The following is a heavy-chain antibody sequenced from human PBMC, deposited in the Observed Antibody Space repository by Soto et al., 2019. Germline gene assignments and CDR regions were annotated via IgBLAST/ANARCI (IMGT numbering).Heavy chain of an antibody. CDR1: GITVSSNY. Sequence: EVQLVESGGGLVQPGGSLRLSCAASGITVSSNYMSWVRQAPGKGLEWVSVIYSGGSTYYADSVKGRFTISRDNSKNTLYLQMNSLRAEDTAVYYCARDFGTEARHFDYWGQGTLVTVSS. D-gene: IGHD2-8*02. CDR3: ARDFGTEARHFDY. J-gene: IGHJ4*02. V-gene: IGHV3-66*01. CDR2: IYSGGST.